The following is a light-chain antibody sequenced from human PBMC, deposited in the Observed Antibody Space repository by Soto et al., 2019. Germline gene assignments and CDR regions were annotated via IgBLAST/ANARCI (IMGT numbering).Light chain of an antibody. V-gene: IGKV3-11*01. CDR2: DAS. J-gene: IGKJ3*01. CDR1: QSISTY. Sequence: EIVLTQSPATLSLSPGERATLSCRASQSISTYLAWYQQKPGQPPSLLIFDASHRATGIPARFSGSGSGTDFTLTISSLEPEDSAVYYCQQRTHRFSFGPGAKVEIK. CDR3: QQRTHRFS.